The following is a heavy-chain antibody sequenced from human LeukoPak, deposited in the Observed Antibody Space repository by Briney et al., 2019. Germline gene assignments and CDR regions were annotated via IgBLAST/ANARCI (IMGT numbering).Heavy chain of an antibody. CDR2: IYYSGST. CDR3: ARAGYSGSDFSV. D-gene: IGHD5-12*01. CDR1: GGSISSSSYY. Sequence: SETLSLTCTVSGGSISSSSYYWGWIRQPPGKGLEWIGTIYYSGSTYYNPSLKSRVTISVETSKNQFSLKLSSVTATDTAVYYCARAGYSGSDFSVWGKGSTVTVSS. J-gene: IGHJ6*04. V-gene: IGHV4-39*07.